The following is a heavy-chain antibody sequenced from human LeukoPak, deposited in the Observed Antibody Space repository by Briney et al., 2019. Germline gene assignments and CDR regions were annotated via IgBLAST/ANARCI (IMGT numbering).Heavy chain of an antibody. CDR2: IYYSGST. J-gene: IGHJ3*02. D-gene: IGHD2/OR15-2a*01. Sequence: SETLSLTCTVSGGSVSSGSYYWSWIRQPPGKGLEWIGYIYYSGSTRYNPSLKSRVTISVDTSRNQFSLKLNSVTAADTAVYYCARVIRAFDIWGQGTMVTVSS. CDR3: ARVIRAFDI. V-gene: IGHV4-61*01. CDR1: GGSVSSGSYY.